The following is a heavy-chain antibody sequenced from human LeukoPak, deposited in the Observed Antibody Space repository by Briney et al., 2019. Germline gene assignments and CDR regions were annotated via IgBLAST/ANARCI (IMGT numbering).Heavy chain of an antibody. CDR2: INHSGST. J-gene: IGHJ3*02. CDR3: ARRVVVVVAASGYAFDI. Sequence: PSETLSLTCAVYGGSFSGYYWSWIRQPPGKGLEWIGEINHSGSTNYNPSLKSRVTISVDTSKNQFSLKLSSVTAADTAVYYCARRVVVVVAASGYAFDIWGQGTMVTVSS. V-gene: IGHV4-34*01. CDR1: GGSFSGYY. D-gene: IGHD2-15*01.